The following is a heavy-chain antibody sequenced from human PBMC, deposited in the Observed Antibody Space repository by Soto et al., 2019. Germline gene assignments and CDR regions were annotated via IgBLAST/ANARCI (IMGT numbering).Heavy chain of an antibody. CDR1: GYSFTSYW. CDR2: IYPGDSDT. V-gene: IGHV5-51*01. D-gene: IGHD3-9*01. CDR3: ASGALTGDARDAFDI. J-gene: IGHJ3*02. Sequence: PGESLKISCKGSGYSFTSYWIGWVRQMPGKGLEWMGIIYPGDSDTRYSPSFQGQVTISADKSISTAYLQWSSLKASDTAMYYCASGALTGDARDAFDIWGQGTMVTVSS.